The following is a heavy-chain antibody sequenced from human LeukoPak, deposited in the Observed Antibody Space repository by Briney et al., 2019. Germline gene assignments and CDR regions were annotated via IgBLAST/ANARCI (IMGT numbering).Heavy chain of an antibody. D-gene: IGHD2-2*03. CDR2: INHSGST. V-gene: IGHV4-34*01. Sequence: SETLSLTSAVYGGSFSGYYWSWIRQPPGKGLEWIGEINHSGSTNYNPSLKSRVTISVDTSKNQFSLKLSSVTAADTAVYYCAGFGYCSSTSCSPFDYWGQGTLVTVSS. CDR3: AGFGYCSSTSCSPFDY. CDR1: GGSFSGYY. J-gene: IGHJ4*02.